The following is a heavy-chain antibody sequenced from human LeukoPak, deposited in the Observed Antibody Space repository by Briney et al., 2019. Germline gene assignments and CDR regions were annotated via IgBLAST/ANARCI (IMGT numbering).Heavy chain of an antibody. CDR3: ARQGYYYYYMDV. V-gene: IGHV4-39*01. J-gene: IGHJ6*03. CDR1: YGSINSASYF. CDR2: IYYSGST. Sequence: SETLSLTCIVSYGSINSASYFWGWIRQPPGKGLEWIGSIYYSGSTYYNPSLKSRVTISVDTSKNQFSLRLSSGTAADTAVYYCARQGYYYYYMDVWGKGTTVTVSS.